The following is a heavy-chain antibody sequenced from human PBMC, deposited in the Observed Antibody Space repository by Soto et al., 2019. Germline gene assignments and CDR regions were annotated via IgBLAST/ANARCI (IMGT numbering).Heavy chain of an antibody. V-gene: IGHV4-59*01. CDR1: GGSISSYY. Sequence: SETLSLTFTVSGGSISSYYWSWIRQPPGKGLEWIGYIYYSGSTNYDPSLKSRVNISVDTSKNQFSLKLSSVTAADTAVYYCARESRYYDILTGYGLDAFDIWGQGTMVT. D-gene: IGHD3-9*01. CDR2: IYYSGST. CDR3: ARESRYYDILTGYGLDAFDI. J-gene: IGHJ3*02.